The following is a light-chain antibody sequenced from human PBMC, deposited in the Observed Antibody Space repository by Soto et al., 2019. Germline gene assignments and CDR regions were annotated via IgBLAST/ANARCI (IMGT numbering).Light chain of an antibody. Sequence: QAVVTQPPSVSGAPGQRVTISCTGSSSNIGAGYEVHWYHQLPGTAPKLLIYGNSNRPSGVPDRFSGSKSGTSASLAITGLQAEDEADYYCQSYDSSLSGYVFGTGTKVTVL. V-gene: IGLV1-40*01. CDR1: SSNIGAGYE. CDR2: GNS. J-gene: IGLJ1*01. CDR3: QSYDSSLSGYV.